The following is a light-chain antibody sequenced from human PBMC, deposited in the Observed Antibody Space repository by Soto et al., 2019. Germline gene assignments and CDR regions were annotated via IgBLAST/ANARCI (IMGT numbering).Light chain of an antibody. CDR2: AAS. CDR1: QNINNY. V-gene: IGKV1-39*01. J-gene: IGKJ3*01. Sequence: DVQMTQSPSSLSASVGDTVTITCRASQNINNYVNLYQHKVGRAPKLLIYAASNLKRGVPSRFSGSGSGTDFTLTISSLQPEDCATYDCQQSIINPHTFGPGTKVDV. CDR3: QQSIINPHT.